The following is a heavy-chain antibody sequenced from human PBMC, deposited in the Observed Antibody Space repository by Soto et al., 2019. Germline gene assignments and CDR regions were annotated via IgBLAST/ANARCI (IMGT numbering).Heavy chain of an antibody. CDR3: TRRYCSGGSCYRSRDAFDI. D-gene: IGHD2-15*01. Sequence: PGGSLRLSCAASGFTFSGSAMHWVRQASGKGLEWVGRIRSKANSYATAYAASVKGRFTISRDDSKNTAYLQMNSLKTEDTAVYYCTRRYCSGGSCYRSRDAFDIWGQGTMVTVSS. CDR1: GFTFSGSA. CDR2: IRSKANSYAT. J-gene: IGHJ3*02. V-gene: IGHV3-73*01.